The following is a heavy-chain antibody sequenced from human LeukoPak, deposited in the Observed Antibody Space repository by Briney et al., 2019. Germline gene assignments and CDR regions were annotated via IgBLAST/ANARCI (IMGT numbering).Heavy chain of an antibody. J-gene: IGHJ4*02. CDR2: IPFSGRDE. V-gene: IGHV3-30*02. Sequence: PGGSLRLSCATSGFSFESYALHWVRQAPGKGLEWVTFIPFSGRDENYADSVRGRFTISRDNSKNTVYLQMNSLRPDDTGIYYCVKDCGLGGSRDYWGQGTLVTVSS. CDR3: VKDCGLGGSRDY. D-gene: IGHD1-26*01. CDR1: GFSFESYA.